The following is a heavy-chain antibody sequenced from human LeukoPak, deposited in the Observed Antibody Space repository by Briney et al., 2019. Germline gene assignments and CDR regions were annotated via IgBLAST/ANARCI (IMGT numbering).Heavy chain of an antibody. J-gene: IGHJ4*02. CDR3: ARDSGIAAAGIPDY. Sequence: GASVKVSCKASGYTFNNHYMYWVRQAPGQGLEWMGVINPSGGSTSYTQKFQGRVTMTRDTSTRTVYMEVNSLRFEDTAVYYCARDSGIAAAGIPDYWGQGTLVTVSS. CDR1: GYTFNNHY. V-gene: IGHV1-46*02. CDR2: INPSGGST. D-gene: IGHD6-13*01.